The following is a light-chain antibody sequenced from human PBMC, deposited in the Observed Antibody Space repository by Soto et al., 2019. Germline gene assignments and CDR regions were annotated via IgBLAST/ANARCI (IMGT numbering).Light chain of an antibody. J-gene: IGKJ1*01. V-gene: IGKV1-17*01. CDR3: LQHNSFPRT. CDR2: GAS. CDR1: QGIRID. Sequence: DIQMTQSPSSLSASVGDRVTITCRASQGIRIDLGWFQQRPGKAPKRLIYGASSLQSGVPSRFSGSGYGTEFTLTINTLQPEDFATYYCLQHNSFPRTFGQGTKVEIK.